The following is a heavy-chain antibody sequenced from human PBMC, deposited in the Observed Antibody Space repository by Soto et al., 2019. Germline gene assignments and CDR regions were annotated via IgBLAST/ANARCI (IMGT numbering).Heavy chain of an antibody. CDR2: ISGSGGST. CDR1: GFTFISYA. D-gene: IGHD3-22*01. V-gene: IGHV3-23*01. Sequence: GSLRVSCAASGFTFISYAMSWVRQAPGKGLEWVSAISGSGGSTYYADSVKGRFTISRDNSKNTLYLQMNSLRAEDTAVYYCAKLEVRFGNAMDVWGQGTTVTVSS. CDR3: AKLEVRFGNAMDV. J-gene: IGHJ6*02.